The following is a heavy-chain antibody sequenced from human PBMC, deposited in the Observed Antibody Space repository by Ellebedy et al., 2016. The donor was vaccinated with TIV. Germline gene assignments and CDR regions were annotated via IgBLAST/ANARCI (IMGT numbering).Heavy chain of an antibody. Sequence: SETLSLXCSVSGGSIMRSGHYCTWIRQPPGKGLEWIGGLYFSGSTWYNPSLKSRVTISIDMSKNQFSLRLTSVTAADTAVYYCARPQQLVFDAFDIWGQGTMVTVSS. V-gene: IGHV4-39*01. CDR1: GGSIMRSGHY. J-gene: IGHJ3*02. CDR2: LYFSGST. CDR3: ARPQQLVFDAFDI. D-gene: IGHD6-13*01.